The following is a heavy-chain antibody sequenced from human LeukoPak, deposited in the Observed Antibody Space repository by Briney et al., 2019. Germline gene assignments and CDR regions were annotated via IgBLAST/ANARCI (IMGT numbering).Heavy chain of an antibody. V-gene: IGHV4-31*01. CDR3: ARGPSYYYDSSGYPYYYYYGMDV. J-gene: IGHJ6*02. D-gene: IGHD3-22*01. Sequence: KPSETLSLTCTVSGGSISSGGYYWSWIRQHPGKGLEWIGYIYYSGSTYYNPSLKSQVTISVDTSKNQFSLKLSSVTAADTAVYYCARGPSYYYDSSGYPYYYYYGMDVWGQGTTVTVSS. CDR2: IYYSGST. CDR1: GGSISSGGYY.